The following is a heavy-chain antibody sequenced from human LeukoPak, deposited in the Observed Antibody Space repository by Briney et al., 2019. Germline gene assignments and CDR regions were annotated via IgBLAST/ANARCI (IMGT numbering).Heavy chain of an antibody. CDR3: ARGYSYLDY. J-gene: IGHJ4*02. CDR1: GFSLSNYW. Sequence: GGSLRLSCGVSGFSLSNYWMTWVRQAPGKGLEWLGSVKEDGSERYHVDSLKGRFTISRDNAKNSLFLRLNSLGAEDTAVYYCARGYSYLDYWGQGALVTVSS. D-gene: IGHD1-26*01. CDR2: VKEDGSER. V-gene: IGHV3-7*05.